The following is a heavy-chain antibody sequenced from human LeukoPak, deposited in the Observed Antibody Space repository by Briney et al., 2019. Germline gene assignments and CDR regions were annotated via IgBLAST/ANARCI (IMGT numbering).Heavy chain of an antibody. Sequence: SGTLSLSCAVSGVSLNDYYWSWVRQTPGKGLEWIGEINHSGYTNDSPSLKSRVTLSIDTSRKQFSLNLRSVTAADTGIYYCTRMTAGHDYWGQGTLVTVSS. J-gene: IGHJ4*02. D-gene: IGHD2-21*02. CDR2: INHSGYT. CDR1: GVSLNDYY. V-gene: IGHV4-34*01. CDR3: TRMTAGHDY.